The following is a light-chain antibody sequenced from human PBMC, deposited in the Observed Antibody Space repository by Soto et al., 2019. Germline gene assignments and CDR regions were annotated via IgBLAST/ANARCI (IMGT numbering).Light chain of an antibody. Sequence: QSALTQPASVSGSPGQSITISCTGTSSDLGGYNYVSWYQQHPGKAPKLMIYEVSNRPSGVSNRFSGSKSGNTASLTISGLQAEDEADYYCTSYTSSITYVFGTGTKVTVL. CDR1: SSDLGGYNY. J-gene: IGLJ1*01. CDR2: EVS. V-gene: IGLV2-14*01. CDR3: TSYTSSITYV.